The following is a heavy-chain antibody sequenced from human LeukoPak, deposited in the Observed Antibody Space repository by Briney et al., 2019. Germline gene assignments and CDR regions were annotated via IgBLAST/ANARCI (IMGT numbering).Heavy chain of an antibody. D-gene: IGHD6-19*01. J-gene: IGHJ6*02. CDR2: IIPIFGTA. V-gene: IGHV1-69*13. Sequence: SVKVSCKASGGTFSSYAISWVRQAPGQGLEWMGGIIPIFGTANYAQKFQGRVTITADESTSTAYMELSSLRSEDTAVYYCARDGNSSGWYSRYYYYGMDVWGQGTTVTVSS. CDR1: GGTFSSYA. CDR3: ARDGNSSGWYSRYYYYGMDV.